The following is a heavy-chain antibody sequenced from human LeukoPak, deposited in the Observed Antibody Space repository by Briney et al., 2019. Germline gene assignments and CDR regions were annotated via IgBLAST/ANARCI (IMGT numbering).Heavy chain of an antibody. J-gene: IGHJ4*02. V-gene: IGHV4-34*01. CDR1: GGSLSGYY. D-gene: IGHD3-9*01. CDR2: INHSGST. Sequence: PSETLSLTRAVYGGSLSGYYWSWIRQPPGKGREWIGEINHSGSTNYNPSLQSRVTISVDTSKNQFSLKLSSVTAADTAVYYCATDILTGYYDYWGQGTLVTVSS. CDR3: ATDILTGYYDY.